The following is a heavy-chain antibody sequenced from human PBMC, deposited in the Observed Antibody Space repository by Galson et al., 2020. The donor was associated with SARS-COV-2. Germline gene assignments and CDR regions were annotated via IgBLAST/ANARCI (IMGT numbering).Heavy chain of an antibody. V-gene: IGHV3-66*02. J-gene: IGHJ1*01. CDR2: IFGDGRT. CDR3: LKEAPEAQPDD. Sequence: GESLKTSCAAPGFSVSNTYMDWVRQAPGNGLEWASLIFGDGRTYYADSVKGRFTISRDTIKNTLHLQMSGLRPDDTAVYYCLKEAPEAQPDDWGQGTLVTVSS. CDR1: GFSVSNTY. D-gene: IGHD5-18*01.